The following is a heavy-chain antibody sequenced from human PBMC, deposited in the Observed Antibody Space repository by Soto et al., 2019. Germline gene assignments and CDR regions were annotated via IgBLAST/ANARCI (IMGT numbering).Heavy chain of an antibody. CDR2: VYWDDDS. V-gene: IGHV2-5*02. J-gene: IGHJ4*02. CDR3: ALSGTYCGGDCYSNVAFDY. CDR1: GFSLGTGGVG. D-gene: IGHD2-21*02. Sequence: QITLKESGPTLVKPTQTLTLTCTFSGFSLGTGGVGVGWIRQPPGKALEWLALVYWDDDSRYSPSLKSRLTITKDTTKKQVVLTMTNTDPVDTATYHCALSGTYCGGDCYSNVAFDYWGQGTLVTVSS.